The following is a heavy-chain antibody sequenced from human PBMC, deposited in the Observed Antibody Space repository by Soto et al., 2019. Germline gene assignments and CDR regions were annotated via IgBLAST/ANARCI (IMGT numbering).Heavy chain of an antibody. CDR1: GGSISSGGYS. CDR3: AAQYYDILTDIWYFDY. CDR2: IYHSGST. Sequence: PSETLSLTCAVSGGSISSGGYSWSWIRQPPGKGLEWIGYIYHSGSTYYNPSLKSRVTISVDRSKNQFSLKLSSVTAADTAVYYCAAQYYDILTDIWYFDYWGQGTLVTVSS. D-gene: IGHD3-9*01. V-gene: IGHV4-30-2*01. J-gene: IGHJ4*02.